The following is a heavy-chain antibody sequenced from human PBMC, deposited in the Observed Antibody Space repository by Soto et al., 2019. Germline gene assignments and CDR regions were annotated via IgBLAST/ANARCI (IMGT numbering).Heavy chain of an antibody. CDR2: IIPIFGTA. CDR1: GGTFSSYA. J-gene: IGHJ5*02. D-gene: IGHD6-19*01. V-gene: IGHV1-69*01. CDR3: AREARGSGWYSSNWFDP. Sequence: QVQLVQSGAEVKKPGSSVKVSCKASGGTFSSYAISWVRQAPGQGLEWMGGIIPIFGTANYAQKFQGRGTITADESTSTAYMELSSLRSEDTAVYYCAREARGSGWYSSNWFDPWGQGTLVTVSS.